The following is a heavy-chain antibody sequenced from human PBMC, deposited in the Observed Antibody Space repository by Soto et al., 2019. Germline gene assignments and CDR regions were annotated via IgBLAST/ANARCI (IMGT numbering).Heavy chain of an antibody. Sequence: GGSLRFSCAASGFTFSSYAMHWVRQAPGKGLEWVAVISYDGSNKYYADSVKGRFTISRDNSKNTLYLQMNSLRAEDTAVYYCASATEVSSSWYRGALDPWGQGTLVTVSS. D-gene: IGHD6-13*01. J-gene: IGHJ5*01. CDR3: ASATEVSSSWYRGALDP. CDR1: GFTFSSYA. CDR2: ISYDGSNK. V-gene: IGHV3-30-3*01.